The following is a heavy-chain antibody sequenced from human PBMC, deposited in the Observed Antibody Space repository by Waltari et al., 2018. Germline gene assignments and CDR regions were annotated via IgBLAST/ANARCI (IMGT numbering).Heavy chain of an antibody. V-gene: IGHV5-51*03. J-gene: IGHJ4*02. D-gene: IGHD6-19*01. Sequence: EVQLLQSGAEVKEPGESLQLYCQDPRSNLTKYWIGWVRQKPGKGLEWMGIIYPGDSETKYSPSFQGRVTISAEKSITTAYLQWNSLQASDSAMYYCARLAGAVASFDYWGQGTLVTVSS. CDR2: IYPGDSET. CDR3: ARLAGAVASFDY. CDR1: RSNLTKYW.